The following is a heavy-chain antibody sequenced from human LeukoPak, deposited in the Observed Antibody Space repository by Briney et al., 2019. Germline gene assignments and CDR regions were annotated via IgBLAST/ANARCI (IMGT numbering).Heavy chain of an antibody. CDR3: ARGGDYYDSSGYER. Sequence: SQTLSLTCTVSGGSISSGDYYWSWIRQPPGKGLEWIGYIYYSGSTYYNPSLKSRVTISVDTSKNQFSLKLSSVTAADTAVYYCARGGDYYDSSGYERWGQGTLVTVSS. CDR2: IYYSGST. J-gene: IGHJ4*02. D-gene: IGHD3-22*01. V-gene: IGHV4-30-4*01. CDR1: GGSISSGDYY.